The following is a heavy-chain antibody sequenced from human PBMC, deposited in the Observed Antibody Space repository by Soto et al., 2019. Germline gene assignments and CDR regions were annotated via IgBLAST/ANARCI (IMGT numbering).Heavy chain of an antibody. J-gene: IGHJ6*02. V-gene: IGHV1-69*13. D-gene: IGHD2-15*01. CDR2: IIPIFGTA. CDR3: ARDNSAGVVAARPLSGDYGMDV. CDR1: GGTFSSYA. Sequence: ASVKVSCKASGGTFSSYAISWVRQAPGQGLEWMGGIIPIFGTANYAQKFQGRVTITADESTSTAYMELSSLRSEDTAVYYCARDNSAGVVAARPLSGDYGMDVWGQGTTVTVSS.